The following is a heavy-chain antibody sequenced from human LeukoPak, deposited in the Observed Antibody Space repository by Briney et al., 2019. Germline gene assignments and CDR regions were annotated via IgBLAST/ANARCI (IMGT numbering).Heavy chain of an antibody. CDR3: AKTVEMAASDLYYFDY. CDR2: ISWNSGSI. V-gene: IGHV3-9*01. D-gene: IGHD5-24*01. Sequence: GGSLRLSCAASGFTFDDYAMHWVRQAPGKGLEWVSGISWNSGSIGYADSVKGRFTISRDNAKNSLYLQMNSLRAEDTALYYCAKTVEMAASDLYYFDYWGQGTLVTVSS. J-gene: IGHJ4*02. CDR1: GFTFDDYA.